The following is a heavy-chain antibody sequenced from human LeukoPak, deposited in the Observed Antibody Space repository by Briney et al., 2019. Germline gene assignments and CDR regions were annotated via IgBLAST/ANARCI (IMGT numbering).Heavy chain of an antibody. CDR3: ARGGWDAFDI. V-gene: IGHV1-69*01. J-gene: IGHJ3*02. CDR2: IIPIFGTA. CDR1: GGTFSSYA. Sequence: VASVKVSCKASGGTFSSYAISWVRQAPGQGLEWMGGIIPIFGTANYAQKFQGRVTITADESTSTAYMELSSLRSEDTAVYYCARGGWDAFDIWGQGTMVTVSS. D-gene: IGHD2-15*01.